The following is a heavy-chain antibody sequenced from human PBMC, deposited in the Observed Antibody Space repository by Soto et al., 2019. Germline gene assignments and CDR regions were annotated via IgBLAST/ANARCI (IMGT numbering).Heavy chain of an antibody. D-gene: IGHD1-26*01. CDR1: GGSISSGGYS. CDR2: IYHSGST. J-gene: IGHJ4*02. CDR3: AGGTGVARNY. V-gene: IGHV4-30-2*01. Sequence: QLQLQESGSGLVKPSQTLSLTCAVSGGSISSGGYSWSWIRQPPGKGLEWLGYIYHSGSTYYNPSVKMRVTISVARSKNQFSLKLSSVTAADTAVYYCAGGTGVARNYWGQGALVTVSS.